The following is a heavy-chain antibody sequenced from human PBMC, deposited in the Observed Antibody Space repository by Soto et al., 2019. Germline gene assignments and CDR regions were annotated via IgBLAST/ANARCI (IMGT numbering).Heavy chain of an antibody. CDR3: ARADRDYSSSWYFYYYGMDV. J-gene: IGHJ6*02. V-gene: IGHV3-30-3*01. D-gene: IGHD6-13*01. CDR2: ISYDGSNK. Sequence: PGGSLRLSRAASGFTFSSYAMHWVRQAPGKALERVAVISYDGSNKYYADSVKGRFTISRDNSKNTLYLQMNSLRAEDTAVYYCARADRDYSSSWYFYYYGMDVWGQGTTVTVSS. CDR1: GFTFSSYA.